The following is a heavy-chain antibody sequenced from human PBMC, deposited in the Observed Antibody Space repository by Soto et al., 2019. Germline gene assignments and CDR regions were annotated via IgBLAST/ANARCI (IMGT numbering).Heavy chain of an antibody. V-gene: IGHV1-18*01. D-gene: IGHD3-3*01. CDR3: ARGYYDFWSGYYTVVDY. J-gene: IGHJ4*02. CDR2: LSAYNGNT. Sequence: QVQLVQSGAEVKKPGASVKVSCKASGYTFTSYGISWVRQAPGQGLEWMGWLSAYNGNTNYAQKLQGRVTMTTDTSTSTAYMELRSLRSDDTAVYYCARGYYDFWSGYYTVVDYWGQGTLVTVSS. CDR1: GYTFTSYG.